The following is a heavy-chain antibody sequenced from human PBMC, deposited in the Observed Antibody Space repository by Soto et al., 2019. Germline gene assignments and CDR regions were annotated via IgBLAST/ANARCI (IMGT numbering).Heavy chain of an antibody. V-gene: IGHV3-30*18. CDR2: ISYDGSNK. CDR1: GFTFSSYG. D-gene: IGHD3-10*01. Sequence: QVQLVESGGGVVQPGRSLRLSCAASGFTFSSYGMHWVRQAPGKGLEWVAVISYDGSNKYYADSVKGRFTISRDNSKNTLYLQMNSLRAEDMAVYYCAKDREYYYGSGSYDYWGQGTLVTVSS. CDR3: AKDREYYYGSGSYDY. J-gene: IGHJ4*02.